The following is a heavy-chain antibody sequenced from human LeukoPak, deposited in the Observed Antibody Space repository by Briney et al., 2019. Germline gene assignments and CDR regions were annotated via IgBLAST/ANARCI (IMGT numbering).Heavy chain of an antibody. D-gene: IGHD1-7*01. Sequence: GRSLRLSCAASGFTVSSNYMSWVRQAPGKGLEWVSVTYSGGSTYYADSVKGRFTISRDNSKNTVYLQMNNLRAEDTAVYYCARDSGWNYVDLEYWGQGTLVTVSS. CDR3: ARDSGWNYVDLEY. CDR1: GFTVSSNY. V-gene: IGHV3-66*01. J-gene: IGHJ4*02. CDR2: TYSGGST.